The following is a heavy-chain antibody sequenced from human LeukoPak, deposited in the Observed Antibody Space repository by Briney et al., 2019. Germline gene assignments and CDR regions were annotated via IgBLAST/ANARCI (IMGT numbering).Heavy chain of an antibody. Sequence: SETLSLTCAVYGGSFSGYYWSWIRQPPGKGLEWIGYIYYSGSTNYNPSLKSRVTISVDTSKNQFSLKLSSVTAADTAVYYCARDLHDYGDYFFDYWGQGTLVTVSS. V-gene: IGHV4-59*01. CDR2: IYYSGST. CDR3: ARDLHDYGDYFFDY. J-gene: IGHJ4*02. D-gene: IGHD4-17*01. CDR1: GGSFSGYY.